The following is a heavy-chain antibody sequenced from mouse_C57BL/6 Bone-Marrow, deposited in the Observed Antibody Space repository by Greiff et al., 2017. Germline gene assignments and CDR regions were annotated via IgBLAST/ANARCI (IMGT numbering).Heavy chain of an antibody. D-gene: IGHD2-4*01. V-gene: IGHV1-81*01. CDR3: ARQGLYYDYCY. J-gene: IGHJ2*01. CDR1: GYTFTSYG. Sequence: VKLVESGAELARPGASVKLSCKASGYTFTSYGISWVKQRTGQGLEWIGEIYPRSGNTYYNEKFKGKATLTADKSSSTAYMELRSLTSEDSAVYFCARQGLYYDYCYWGQGTTLTVSS. CDR2: IYPRSGNT.